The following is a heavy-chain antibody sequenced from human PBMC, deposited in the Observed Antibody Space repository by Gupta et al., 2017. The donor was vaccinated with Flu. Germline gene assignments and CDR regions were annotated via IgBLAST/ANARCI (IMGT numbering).Heavy chain of an antibody. CDR3: ARKGGGHCSGGTCYSFDY. Sequence: QVQPVQSGAEVKKPGSSVTVSCKASGVTFRSYALNWVRQATGLGLEWWGGIIPVCGTTNNAQKFQGRVTITADKSTSTAYMELSGLRSEDTAVYYCARKGGGHCSGGTCYSFDYWGQGTLVTVSS. V-gene: IGHV1-69*06. CDR2: IIPVCGTT. D-gene: IGHD2-15*01. J-gene: IGHJ4*02. CDR1: GVTFRSYA.